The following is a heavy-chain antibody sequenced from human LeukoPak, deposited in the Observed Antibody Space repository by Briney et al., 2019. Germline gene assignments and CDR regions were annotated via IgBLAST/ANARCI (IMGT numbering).Heavy chain of an antibody. CDR1: GFTFSSYG. J-gene: IGHJ4*02. D-gene: IGHD6-13*01. V-gene: IGHV3-33*01. CDR3: ARDLVGYSSSWYYFDY. CDR2: IWYDGSNK. Sequence: QPGGSLRLSCAASGFTFSSYGMHWVRQAPGKGLEWVAVIWYDGSNKYYADSVKGRFTISRDNSKNTLYLQMNSLRAEDTAVYYCARDLVGYSSSWYYFDYWGQGTLVTVSS.